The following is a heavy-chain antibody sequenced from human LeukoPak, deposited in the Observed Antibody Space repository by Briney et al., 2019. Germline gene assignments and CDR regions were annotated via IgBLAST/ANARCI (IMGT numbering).Heavy chain of an antibody. CDR1: GYSFVDYW. CDR2: IYPGDSDT. J-gene: IGHJ6*03. CDR3: ARLAYCSNDVCYSNYYYSMDV. V-gene: IGHV5-51*01. Sequence: GESLKISCKAFGYSFVDYWIGWVRQMPGKGLEWVGIIYPGDSDTRYSPSFQGQVTISADKSISTAYLQWSSLKASDTAMYYCARLAYCSNDVCYSNYYYSMDVWGKGTTVTVSS. D-gene: IGHD2-8*01.